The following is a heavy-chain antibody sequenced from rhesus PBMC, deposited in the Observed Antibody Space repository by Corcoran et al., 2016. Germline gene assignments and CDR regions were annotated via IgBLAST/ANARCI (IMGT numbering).Heavy chain of an antibody. Sequence: EVQLVQSGAEVKRPGESLTISCKTAGYSFNKYWISWVRQMSGKGLEWMGAIDPSNSDASYSPSFQGQVTSSADKSITTAYLQWSSLKASDTATYYCARGRTLGFDYWGQGVLVTVSS. CDR1: GYSFNKYW. D-gene: IGHD2-39*01. CDR3: ARGRTLGFDY. CDR2: IDPSNSDA. V-gene: IGHV5-20*02. J-gene: IGHJ4*01.